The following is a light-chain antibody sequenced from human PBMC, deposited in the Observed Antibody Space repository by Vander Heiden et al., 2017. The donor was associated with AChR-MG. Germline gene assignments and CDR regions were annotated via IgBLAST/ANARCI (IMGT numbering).Light chain of an antibody. J-gene: IGKJ1*01. Sequence: ETVLTPSPGTLSLSPGERATLPCRASQFVSSGYLAWYLQKPGQAPRLLIFGASKRATGIPDRFSASGSGTDFTLTISRLEPEDFAVYYCQHYGDSSWTFGQGTKVEV. CDR1: QFVSSGY. CDR2: GAS. CDR3: QHYGDSSWT. V-gene: IGKV3-20*01.